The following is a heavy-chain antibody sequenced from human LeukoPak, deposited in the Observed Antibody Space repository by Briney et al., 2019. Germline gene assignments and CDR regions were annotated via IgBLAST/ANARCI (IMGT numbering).Heavy chain of an antibody. V-gene: IGHV3-33*01. CDR1: GFTFSSYG. D-gene: IGHD3-9*01. CDR3: ASSSGTLRYFDWFPHAFDI. Sequence: GGSLRLSCAASGFTFSSYGMHWVRQAPGKGLEWVAVIWYDGSNKYYADSVKGRFTISRDNSKNTLYLQMNSLRAEDTAVYYCASSSGTLRYFDWFPHAFDIWGQGTMVTVSS. CDR2: IWYDGSNK. J-gene: IGHJ3*02.